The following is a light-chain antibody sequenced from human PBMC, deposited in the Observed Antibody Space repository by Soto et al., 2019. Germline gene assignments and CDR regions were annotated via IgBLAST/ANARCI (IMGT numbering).Light chain of an antibody. CDR3: SSYAGSNNFG. J-gene: IGLJ1*01. Sequence: QTVPAQPLCASGPPAHSVNISCTGSSRDVGGYNYVSWYQQHPSQAPKFISYEVSMRPSGVPDRFSGSKSGNTTSLTVSGLQAEDEADYYCSSYAGSNNFGFGTGTKVTV. V-gene: IGLV2-8*01. CDR1: SRDVGGYNY. CDR2: EVS.